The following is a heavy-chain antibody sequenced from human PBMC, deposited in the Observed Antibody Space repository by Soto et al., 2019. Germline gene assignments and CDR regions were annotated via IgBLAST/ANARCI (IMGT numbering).Heavy chain of an antibody. CDR1: GFTFSNAW. V-gene: IGHV3-15*07. Sequence: GGSLRLSCAASGFTFSNAWMNWVRQAPGKGLEWVGRIKSKTDGGTTDYAAPVKGRFTISRDDSKNTLYLQMNSLKTEDTAVYYCTTAGRKTYYDSQMGFDYWGQGTLVTVSS. J-gene: IGHJ4*02. D-gene: IGHD3-22*01. CDR2: IKSKTDGGTT. CDR3: TTAGRKTYYDSQMGFDY.